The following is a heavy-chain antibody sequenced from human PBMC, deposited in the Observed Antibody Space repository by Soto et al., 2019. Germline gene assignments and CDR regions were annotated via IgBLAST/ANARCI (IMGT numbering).Heavy chain of an antibody. CDR1: GGSSCRYY. V-gene: IGHV4-59*01. CDR3: ARYYARLDAVYFDY. J-gene: IGHJ4*02. CDR2: IYYSGSA. D-gene: IGHD3-3*01. Sequence: PLCVPCSVSGGSSCRYYWSWIRQPPGKGLEWIGYIYYSGSANYNPSLKSRVTISVDTSKNQFSLKLSSVTAADTAVYYCARYYARLDAVYFDYSGQGTLVTVSS.